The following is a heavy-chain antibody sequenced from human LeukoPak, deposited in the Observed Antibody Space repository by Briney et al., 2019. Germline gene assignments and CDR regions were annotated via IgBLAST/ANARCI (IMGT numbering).Heavy chain of an antibody. CDR1: GGSISSSSYY. V-gene: IGHV4-39*01. J-gene: IGHJ4*02. Sequence: PSETLSLTCTVSGGSISSSSYYWGWIRQPPGKGLERIGSIYYSGSTYYNPSLKSRVTISVDTSKNQFSLKLSSVTAADTAVYYCARLMCSGGSCSGDYWGQGTLVTVSS. CDR2: IYYSGST. CDR3: ARLMCSGGSCSGDY. D-gene: IGHD2-15*01.